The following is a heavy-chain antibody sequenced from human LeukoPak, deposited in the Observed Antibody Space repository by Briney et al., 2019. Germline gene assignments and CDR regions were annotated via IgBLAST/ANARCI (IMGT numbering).Heavy chain of an antibody. CDR2: ISSSSSYI. Sequence: GGSLRLSCAASGFTFSSYSMNWVRQAPGKGLEWVSSISSSSSYIYYADSVKGRFTISRDNAKNSLYLQMNSLRAEDTAVYYCARDGGPGVVVPAADYWGQGTLVTVSS. CDR3: ARDGGPGVVVPAADY. D-gene: IGHD2-2*01. CDR1: GFTFSSYS. J-gene: IGHJ4*02. V-gene: IGHV3-21*01.